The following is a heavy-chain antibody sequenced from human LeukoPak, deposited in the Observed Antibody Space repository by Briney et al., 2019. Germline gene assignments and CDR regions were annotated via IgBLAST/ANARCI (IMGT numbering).Heavy chain of an antibody. Sequence: GGSLRLSCAASGFTFSSYSMNWVRQAPGKGLEWVSYISSGSSTIYYADSVKGRFTISRDNAKNSLYLQMNSLRAEDTAVYYCARDDTVHYYMDVWGKGTTVTVSS. CDR2: ISSGSSTI. D-gene: IGHD2-8*02. V-gene: IGHV3-48*04. J-gene: IGHJ6*03. CDR3: ARDDTVHYYMDV. CDR1: GFTFSSYS.